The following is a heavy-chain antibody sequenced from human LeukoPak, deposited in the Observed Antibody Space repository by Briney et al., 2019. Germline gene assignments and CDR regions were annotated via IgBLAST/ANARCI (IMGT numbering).Heavy chain of an antibody. D-gene: IGHD5-18*01. V-gene: IGHV3-74*01. J-gene: IGHJ4*02. CDR3: TKTIVGPTPRLWSNVHTTMASDY. CDR2: INTDGTTT. Sequence: GGSLRLSCVGSGFTFNNYWMLWVRQAPGKGLVWVSRINTDGTTTSYADSVKGRFTISRDNSKNTLYLQVNSLRAEDTAVYYCTKTIVGPTPRLWSNVHTTMASDYWGQGTLVTVSS. CDR1: GFTFNNYW.